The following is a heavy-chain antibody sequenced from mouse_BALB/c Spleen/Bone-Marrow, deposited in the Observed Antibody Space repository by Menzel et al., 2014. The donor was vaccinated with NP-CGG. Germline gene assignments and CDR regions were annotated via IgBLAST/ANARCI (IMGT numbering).Heavy chain of an antibody. D-gene: IGHD1-1*01. Sequence: VQLQQSGAELVKPGASVKLSCTASGFNIKDTYMHWVKQRPEQGLEWIGRIDPANGNTKYDPKFQGKATITADTSSNTAYLQLSSLTSEDPAVYYCARDYGSSYYYAMDYWGQGTSVTVSS. CDR2: IDPANGNT. J-gene: IGHJ4*01. CDR1: GFNIKDTY. V-gene: IGHV14-3*02. CDR3: ARDYGSSYYYAMDY.